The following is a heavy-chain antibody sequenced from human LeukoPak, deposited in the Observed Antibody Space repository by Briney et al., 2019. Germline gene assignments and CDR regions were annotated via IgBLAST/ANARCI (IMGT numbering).Heavy chain of an antibody. J-gene: IGHJ5*02. D-gene: IGHD4-17*01. CDR1: GGSISSYY. CDR2: IYYSGST. V-gene: IGHV4-59*12. Sequence: SETLSLTCTVSGGSISSYYWSWIRQPPGKGLEWIGYIYYSGSTNYNPSLKSRVTMSVDTSKNQFSLKLSSVTAADTAVYYCARGPLTVTRGFDPWGQGTLVTVSS. CDR3: ARGPLTVTRGFDP.